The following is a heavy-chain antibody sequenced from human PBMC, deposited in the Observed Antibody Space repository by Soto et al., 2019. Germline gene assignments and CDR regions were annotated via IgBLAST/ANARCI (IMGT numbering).Heavy chain of an antibody. CDR2: IIPILGIA. V-gene: IGHV1-69*02. J-gene: IGHJ4*02. D-gene: IGHD3-3*01. CDR3: ASFPGFGASYYFDY. CDR1: GGTFSSYT. Sequence: QVQLVQSGAEVKKPGSSVKVSCKASGGTFSSYTISWVRQAPGQGLEWMGRIIPILGIANYAQKVQGRVTMTADKSTSKANMELSRLRSEDTAVDDYASFPGFGASYYFDYWGQGTLVTVSS.